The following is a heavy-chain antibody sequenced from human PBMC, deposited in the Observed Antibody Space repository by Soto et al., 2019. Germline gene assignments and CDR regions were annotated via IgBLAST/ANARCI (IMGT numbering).Heavy chain of an antibody. J-gene: IGHJ4*02. Sequence: SETLSLTCTVSGGSMSEYFWSWVRQSPGKGLEWIGYVYYLGSTDYNPSLKSRVTISVDTSKRQFSLKLSSVTVADTAVYYCARDGYDGSGSPYPAYWGPGAQVTVSS. CDR3: ARDGYDGSGSPYPAY. V-gene: IGHV4-59*01. CDR2: VYYLGST. D-gene: IGHD3-10*01. CDR1: GGSMSEYF.